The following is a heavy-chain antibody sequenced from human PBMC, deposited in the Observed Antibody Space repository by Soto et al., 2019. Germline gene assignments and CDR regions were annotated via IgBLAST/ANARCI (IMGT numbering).Heavy chain of an antibody. D-gene: IGHD6-13*01. CDR3: ARRQISPPTRGAASARGGMDV. Sequence: QVQLVESGGGVVQPGRSLRLSCAASGFTFNNYGMHWVRQAPGKGLEWVAVIWNDGNGYYYANSVKGRFTISRDNSKNTLYLKMSSLTAEDTAVYYCARRQISPPTRGAASARGGMDVWGQGTTVTVSS. CDR2: IWNDGNGY. CDR1: GFTFNNYG. V-gene: IGHV3-33*01. J-gene: IGHJ6*02.